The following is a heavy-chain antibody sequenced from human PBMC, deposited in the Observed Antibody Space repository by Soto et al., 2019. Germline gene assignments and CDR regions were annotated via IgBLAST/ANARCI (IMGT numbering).Heavy chain of an antibody. CDR2: ISGDGSSR. D-gene: IGHD6-19*01. J-gene: IGHJ4*02. CDR3: ARRAYSSGWYHFDY. Sequence: EVQLVESGGGLVQPGGSLRLSCAASGFTFRSYWMHWVRQVPGKGLVWVSRISGDGSSRSYADSVKGRFTISRDNAKNTLYLQMNSLRVEDTAVYYFARRAYSSGWYHFDYWGQGTLVTVSS. V-gene: IGHV3-74*01. CDR1: GFTFRSYW.